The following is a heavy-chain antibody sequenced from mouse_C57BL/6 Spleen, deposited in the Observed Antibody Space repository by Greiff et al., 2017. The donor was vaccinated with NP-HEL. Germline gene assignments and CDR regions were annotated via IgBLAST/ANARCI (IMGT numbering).Heavy chain of an antibody. CDR2: IDPEDGDT. D-gene: IGHD2-3*01. Sequence: VQLQQSGAELVKPGASVKLSCTASGFNITDYYMHWVKQRTEQGLEWIGRIDPEDGDTNYAPKFQGKATITADTSSNTAYMQLSSLTSEDTAVYYCASYEDGKRSYAMDYWGQGTSVTVSS. V-gene: IGHV14-2*01. CDR3: ASYEDGKRSYAMDY. CDR1: GFNITDYY. J-gene: IGHJ4*01.